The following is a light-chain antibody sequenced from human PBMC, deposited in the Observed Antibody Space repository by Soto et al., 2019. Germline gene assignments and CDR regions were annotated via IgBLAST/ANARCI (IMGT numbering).Light chain of an antibody. CDR2: DAS. J-gene: IGKJ1*01. V-gene: IGKV1-5*01. Sequence: DIQMTQSPSSLSASVGDRVTITCQASQNINNWVAWYQQKPGKAPKFLIYDASTLQRGVSSRFSGSGFGTEFSLTINSPKRDASGSYYCQHTRTFGQGTKVDIK. CDR3: QHTRT. CDR1: QNINNW.